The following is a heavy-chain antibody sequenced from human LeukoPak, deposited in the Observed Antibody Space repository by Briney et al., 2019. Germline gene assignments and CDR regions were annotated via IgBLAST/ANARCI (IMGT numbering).Heavy chain of an antibody. CDR2: INPNSGGT. CDR3: ARVGLVSSSWYYDY. J-gene: IGHJ4*02. D-gene: IGHD6-13*01. Sequence: ASVKVSCKASGYTFTGYYMHWVRQAPGQGLEWMGWINPNSGGTNYAQKFQGRVTMTRDTSISTAYMELSRLRSDDTAVYYCARVGLVSSSWYYDYWGQGTLVTASS. V-gene: IGHV1-2*02. CDR1: GYTFTGYY.